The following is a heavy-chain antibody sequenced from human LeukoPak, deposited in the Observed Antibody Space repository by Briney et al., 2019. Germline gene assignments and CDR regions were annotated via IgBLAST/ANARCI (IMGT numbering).Heavy chain of an antibody. CDR2: ISYDGINK. D-gene: IGHD6-19*01. CDR3: ARENGYSSGPFDY. Sequence: GRSLRLSRAASGFTFSHYAMHWVRQAPGKGLEWVAVISYDGINKYYADSVKGRITISRDNSKNTLYLQMNSLRAEDTAVYYCARENGYSSGPFDYWGQGTLVTVSS. J-gene: IGHJ4*02. V-gene: IGHV3-30-3*01. CDR1: GFTFSHYA.